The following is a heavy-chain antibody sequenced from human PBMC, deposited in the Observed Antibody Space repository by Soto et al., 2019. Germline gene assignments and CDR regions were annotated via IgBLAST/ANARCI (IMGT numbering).Heavy chain of an antibody. Sequence: GGSLRLSCSASGFAFPNYAMQWVRQAPGKGLQFVSTISSNGGSTDYTDSVKGRFTISRDNSKKTLYLQMASLKTEDTAVYYCVKDLFGLDVWGQGTPVTVPS. J-gene: IGHJ6*02. CDR3: VKDLFGLDV. D-gene: IGHD3-3*01. CDR2: ISSNGGST. V-gene: IGHV3-64D*06. CDR1: GFAFPNYA.